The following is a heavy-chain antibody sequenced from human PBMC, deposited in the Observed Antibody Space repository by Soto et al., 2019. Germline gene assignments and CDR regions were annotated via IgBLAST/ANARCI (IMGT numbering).Heavy chain of an antibody. V-gene: IGHV3-7*01. J-gene: IGHJ4*02. CDR3: VGEGNNWNDFDY. CDR1: TFIFSTYW. D-gene: IGHD1-20*01. CDR2: IKRDGSET. Sequence: EVQLVESGGGLVQPGGSLRLSCAAPTFIFSTYWMTWVRQAPGKGLEWVANIKRDGSETHYADSVKGRFTISRDNAKNSLYLQMNSLRVEDTAVYYCVGEGNNWNDFDYWGQGTLVTVSS.